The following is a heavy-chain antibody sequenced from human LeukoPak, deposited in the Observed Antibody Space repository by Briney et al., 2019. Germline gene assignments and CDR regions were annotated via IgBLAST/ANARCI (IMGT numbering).Heavy chain of an antibody. CDR2: IRYDGSNK. CDR3: ARVGAAPFDY. Sequence: GGSLRLSCAASGFNFSSYGMHWVRQAPGKGLEWVAFIRYDGSNKYYADSVKGRFTISGDNSKNTLYLQMNSLRAEDTAVYYCARVGAAPFDYWGQGTLVTVSS. D-gene: IGHD1-26*01. V-gene: IGHV3-30*02. CDR1: GFNFSSYG. J-gene: IGHJ4*02.